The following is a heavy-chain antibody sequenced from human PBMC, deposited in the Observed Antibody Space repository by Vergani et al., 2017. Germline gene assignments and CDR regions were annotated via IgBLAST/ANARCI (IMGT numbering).Heavy chain of an antibody. V-gene: IGHV4-59*01. CDR2: IYYSRST. CDR1: PRSISTFF. Sequence: QVQLQESGPGLVKPSETLSLTFPLSPRSISTFFSPLIRHPPEKGLLSIRYIYYSRSTNYNPSLKSRVTISVDTSKNQFSLKLSSVTAADTAVYYCARTYYYDTSGLNLDIWGQGTMVTVSS. D-gene: IGHD3-22*01. CDR3: ARTYYYDTSGLNLDI. J-gene: IGHJ3*02.